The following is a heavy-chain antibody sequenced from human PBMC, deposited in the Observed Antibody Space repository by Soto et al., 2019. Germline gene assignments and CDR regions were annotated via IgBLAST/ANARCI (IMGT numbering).Heavy chain of an antibody. J-gene: IGHJ4*02. Sequence: QLQLQESGPGLVKPSETLSLTCTVSGGSISSSSFYWGWIRQPPGKGLEWVGSIYYSGSTYYNPSLKGRVTISGGTAKTQLSLTLSSGTAADSAVYYWARRAVVGASYFDYWGQGTLVTVSS. CDR3: ARRAVVGASYFDY. D-gene: IGHD1-26*01. V-gene: IGHV4-39*01. CDR2: IYYSGST. CDR1: GGSISSSSFY.